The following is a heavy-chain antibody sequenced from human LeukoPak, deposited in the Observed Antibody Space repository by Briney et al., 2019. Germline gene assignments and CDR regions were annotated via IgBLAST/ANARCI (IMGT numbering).Heavy chain of an antibody. J-gene: IGHJ4*02. D-gene: IGHD2-15*01. CDR1: GFTLSSYS. Sequence: GGSLSLSCAASGFTLSSYSINWVRQAPGKGREWVSSISINSRYIYYADSVKGRFTISRDNANDSLYLQINSLRAEDTAVYYCARVQGSAAGRGILGYCSGGSCYPALYFDYWGQGTLVTVSS. V-gene: IGHV3-21*01. CDR2: ISINSRYI. CDR3: ARVQGSAAGRGILGYCSGGSCYPALYFDY.